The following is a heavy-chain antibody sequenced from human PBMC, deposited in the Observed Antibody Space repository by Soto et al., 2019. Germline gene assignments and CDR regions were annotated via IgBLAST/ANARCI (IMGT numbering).Heavy chain of an antibody. CDR2: IYYSGST. CDR3: AREWKATSPWYFDY. Sequence: KTSETLSLTCTVSGGSISSGGYYWSWIRQHPGKGLEWIGYIYYSGSTYYNPSLKSRVTISVDTSKNQFSLKLSSVTAADTAVYYCAREWKATSPWYFDYWGQGTLVTVSS. J-gene: IGHJ4*02. CDR1: GGSISSGGYY. V-gene: IGHV4-31*03. D-gene: IGHD5-12*01.